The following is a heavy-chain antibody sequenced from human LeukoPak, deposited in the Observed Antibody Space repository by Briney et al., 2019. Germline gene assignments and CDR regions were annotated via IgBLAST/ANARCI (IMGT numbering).Heavy chain of an antibody. Sequence: SETLSLTCTVSGGSISRSSYYWGWIRQPPGKGLEWIGSIYYSGSTYYNPSLKSRVTISVDTSKNQFSLKLSSVTAADTAVYYCALGGYRESGLDYWGQGTLVTVSS. V-gene: IGHV4-39*07. CDR1: GGSISRSSYY. D-gene: IGHD6-13*01. CDR3: ALGGYRESGLDY. CDR2: IYYSGST. J-gene: IGHJ4*02.